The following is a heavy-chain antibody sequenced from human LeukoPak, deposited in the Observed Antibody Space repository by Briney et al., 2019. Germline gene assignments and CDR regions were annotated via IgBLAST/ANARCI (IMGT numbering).Heavy chain of an antibody. Sequence: PGGSLRLSCAASGFTFRNYAMNWVRQAPGKGLEWVSSISVSGGSTYYADSVKGRFTISRDNSKNTLYLQMNSLRAEDTAVYYCAKPISSYQPLYYFDYWGQGTLVTVSS. CDR2: ISVSGGST. CDR1: GFTFRNYA. V-gene: IGHV3-23*01. CDR3: AKPISSYQPLYYFDY. D-gene: IGHD2-2*01. J-gene: IGHJ4*02.